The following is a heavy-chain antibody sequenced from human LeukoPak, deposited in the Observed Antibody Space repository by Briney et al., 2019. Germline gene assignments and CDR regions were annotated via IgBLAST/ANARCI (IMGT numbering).Heavy chain of an antibody. Sequence: SETLSLTCAVYGGSFSSYYWGWIRQPPGKGLEWIGSIYYSGSTYYNPSLKSRVTISVDTSKNQFSLKLSSVTAADTAVYYCARPYRSSSWYSGWFDPWGQGTLVTVSS. CDR3: ARPYRSSSWYSGWFDP. V-gene: IGHV4-39*07. J-gene: IGHJ5*02. D-gene: IGHD6-13*01. CDR2: IYYSGST. CDR1: GGSFSSYY.